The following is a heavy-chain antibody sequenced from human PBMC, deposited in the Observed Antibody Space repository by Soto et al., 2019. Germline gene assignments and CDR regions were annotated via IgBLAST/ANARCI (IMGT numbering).Heavy chain of an antibody. CDR1: GYTFTGYY. V-gene: IGHV1-2*04. CDR3: ARGSTTGTTPTGLPYYYVMDV. Sequence: ASVKVSCKASGYTFTGYYMHWVRQAPGQGLEWMGWINPNSGGTNYAQKFQGWVTMTRDTSISTAYMELSRLRSDDTAVYYCARGSTTGTTPTGLPYYYVMDVWGQGTTVTVYS. J-gene: IGHJ6*02. D-gene: IGHD1-1*01. CDR2: INPNSGGT.